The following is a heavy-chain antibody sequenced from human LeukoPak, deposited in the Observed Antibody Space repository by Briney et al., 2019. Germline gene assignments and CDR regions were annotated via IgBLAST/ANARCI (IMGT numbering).Heavy chain of an antibody. CDR2: ISFNSETT. CDR3: TKDPNGDYVGAFDP. CDR1: GVDFSRAA. D-gene: IGHD4-17*01. J-gene: IGHJ5*02. Sequence: SGGSLRLSCVVSGVDFSRAAMYWVRQAPGKGLEWLSYISFNSETTSYADSVKGRFTSSRDYAKNSLYLQMNSLRADDTAVYYCTKDPNGDYVGAFDPWGQGTLVTVSS. V-gene: IGHV3-48*04.